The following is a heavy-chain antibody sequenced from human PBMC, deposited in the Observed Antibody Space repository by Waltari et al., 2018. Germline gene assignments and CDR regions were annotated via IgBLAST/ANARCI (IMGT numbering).Heavy chain of an antibody. V-gene: IGHV4-34*01. CDR1: GGSFSGYY. J-gene: IGHJ4*02. CDR3: ARGRRRARGGITMVQGAAFDY. D-gene: IGHD3-10*01. Sequence: QVQLQQWGAGLLKPSETLSLTCAVYGGSFSGYYWSWIRQPPGKGLEWIGDINHSGSTNSHPSVKSRVTISVDTSKNQFSLKLSSVTAADTAVYYCARGRRRARGGITMVQGAAFDYWGQGTLVTVSS. CDR2: INHSGST.